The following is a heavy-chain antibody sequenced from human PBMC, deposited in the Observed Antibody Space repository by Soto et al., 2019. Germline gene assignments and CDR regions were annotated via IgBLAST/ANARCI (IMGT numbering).Heavy chain of an antibody. CDR1: GYTFTSYA. CDR2: INAGNGNT. J-gene: IGHJ4*02. CDR3: ASEVVPAARVPFY. D-gene: IGHD2-2*01. V-gene: IGHV1-3*01. Sequence: SVKVSCKASGYTFTSYAMHWVRQAPGQRLEWMGWINAGNGNTKYSQKFQGRVTITRDTSASTAYMELSSLRSEDTAVYYCASEVVPAARVPFYWGQGTLVTVSS.